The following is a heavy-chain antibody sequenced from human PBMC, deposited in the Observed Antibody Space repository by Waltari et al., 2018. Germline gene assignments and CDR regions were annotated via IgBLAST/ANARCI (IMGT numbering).Heavy chain of an antibody. CDR2: IYPGDADT. CDR3: ARHTSRRQWLDAFDI. CDR1: GYSFTSYW. Sequence: EVQLVQSGAEVTKPGESLKISCQGSGYSFTSYWSAWVRQMPGKGLEWMGIIYPGDADTRYSPSFQGQVTISADKSISTAYLQWSSLKASDTAMYYCARHTSRRQWLDAFDIWGQGTMVTVSS. J-gene: IGHJ3*02. V-gene: IGHV5-51*01. D-gene: IGHD6-19*01.